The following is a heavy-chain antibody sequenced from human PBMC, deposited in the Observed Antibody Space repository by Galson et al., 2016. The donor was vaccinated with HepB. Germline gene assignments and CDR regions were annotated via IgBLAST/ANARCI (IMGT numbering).Heavy chain of an antibody. J-gene: IGHJ4*02. CDR1: GGSMSTYY. V-gene: IGHV4-59*12. CDR3: ARDRSSGSGNFGY. D-gene: IGHD3-10*01. Sequence: ETLSLTCTVSGGSMSTYYWSWIRQPPGKGLEWIGYIYYSGSTNYSPSLKSRVSISVDTSKNQFSLRLSSVTAADTAVYYCARDRSSGSGNFGYWGQGTLVTVSS. CDR2: IYYSGST.